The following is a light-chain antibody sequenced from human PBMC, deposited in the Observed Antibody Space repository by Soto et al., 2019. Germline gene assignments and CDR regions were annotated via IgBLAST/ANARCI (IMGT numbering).Light chain of an antibody. CDR3: AAWDDSLSSVV. CDR2: RNN. Sequence: QSVLAQPPSASGTPGQRVTISCSGSSSNIGSNYVYWYQQRPGTAPKLLIYRNNQRPSGVPDRFSGSKSGTSASLAISGLRCEDEANYYCAAWDDSLSSVVFGGGTKLTVL. J-gene: IGLJ3*02. V-gene: IGLV1-47*01. CDR1: SSNIGSNY.